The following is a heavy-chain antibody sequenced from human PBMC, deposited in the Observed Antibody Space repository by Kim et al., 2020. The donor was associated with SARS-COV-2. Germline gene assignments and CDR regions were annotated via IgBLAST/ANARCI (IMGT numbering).Heavy chain of an antibody. J-gene: IGHJ4*02. D-gene: IGHD3-3*01. CDR1: GFSLSTSGVG. CDR2: IYWDDDK. Sequence: SGPTLVNPTQTLTLTCTFSGFSLSTSGVGVGWIRQPPGKALEWLALIYWDDDKRYSPSLKSRLTITKDTSKNQVVLTMTNMDPVDTATYYCAHRPKDDFWSGPPFDYWGQGTLVTVSS. CDR3: AHRPKDDFWSGPPFDY. V-gene: IGHV2-5*02.